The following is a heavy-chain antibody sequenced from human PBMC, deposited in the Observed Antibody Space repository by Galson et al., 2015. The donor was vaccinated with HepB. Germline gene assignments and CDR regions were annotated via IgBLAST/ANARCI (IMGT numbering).Heavy chain of an antibody. Sequence: SLRLSCAASEFTFSSYWMNWVRQAPGKGLEWVANINPDGSEKYYVASLKVRFTISRDNAKNSLYLQMDSLRAEDTAVYYCARRISLVRGIITKPDYYYGMDVWGQGTTVTVAS. CDR2: INPDGSEK. V-gene: IGHV3-7*03. J-gene: IGHJ6*02. CDR1: EFTFSSYW. D-gene: IGHD3-10*01. CDR3: ARRISLVRGIITKPDYYYGMDV.